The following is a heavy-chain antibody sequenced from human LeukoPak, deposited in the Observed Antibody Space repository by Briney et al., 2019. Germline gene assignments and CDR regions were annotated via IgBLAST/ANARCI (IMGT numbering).Heavy chain of an antibody. V-gene: IGHV3-7*04. CDR3: ARDRISGFDS. J-gene: IGHJ4*02. CDR1: GFTFGSFW. CDR2: IKQDGSEK. D-gene: IGHD3-3*01. Sequence: GGSLRLSCVASGFTFGSFWMSWVRQAPGKGLEWVASIKQDGSEKYYVDSVKGRFTISGDNAKNSLYLQMNSLRVDDTAVYYCARDRISGFDSWGQGALVTVSS.